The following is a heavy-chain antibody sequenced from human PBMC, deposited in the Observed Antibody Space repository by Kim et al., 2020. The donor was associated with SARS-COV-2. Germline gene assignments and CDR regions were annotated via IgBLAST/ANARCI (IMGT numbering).Heavy chain of an antibody. CDR1: GFAFNHSA. J-gene: IGHJ2*01. D-gene: IGHD1-1*01. V-gene: IGHV3-23*01. CDR3: VKHRHVTTVTFYWYFEL. Sequence: GGSLRLSCAASGFAFNHSAMSWVRQAPGKGLEWVSGIFGSGVGTYYADSVKGRFTVSRDNSKNILSLQMNDLRAEDTAVYYCVKHRHVTTVTFYWYFELWARGPRVRVPS. CDR2: IFGSGVGT.